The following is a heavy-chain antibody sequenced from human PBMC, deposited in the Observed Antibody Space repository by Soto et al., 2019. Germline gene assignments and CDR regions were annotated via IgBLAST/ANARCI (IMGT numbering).Heavy chain of an antibody. CDR1: GGSISPYH. V-gene: IGHV4-59*01. CDR3: ARWASYDDSSSLDS. D-gene: IGHD3-22*01. Sequence: SETLSLMCSVSGGSISPYHWCWIRQPPGEGLEWIGQIYYTGVTSLNPSLESRATISLDTSKNQFSLKLTSVTAADTAIYYCARWASYDDSSSLDSWGQGTLVTVSS. CDR2: IYYTGVT. J-gene: IGHJ5*01.